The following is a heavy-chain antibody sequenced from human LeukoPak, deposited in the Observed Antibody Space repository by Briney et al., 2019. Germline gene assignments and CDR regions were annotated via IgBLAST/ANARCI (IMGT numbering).Heavy chain of an antibody. D-gene: IGHD3-22*01. J-gene: IGHJ4*02. CDR3: ARDLYYYDGSGYSPYFDY. Sequence: ASVKVSCKASGYTFTSYALTWVRQAPGQGPEWMGWIGPYNGNANYAQKLQGRVTVTTDTSTNTAYMELRGLRSDDTAVYYCARDLYYYDGSGYSPYFDYWGQGTLVTVSS. V-gene: IGHV1-18*01. CDR1: GYTFTSYA. CDR2: IGPYNGNA.